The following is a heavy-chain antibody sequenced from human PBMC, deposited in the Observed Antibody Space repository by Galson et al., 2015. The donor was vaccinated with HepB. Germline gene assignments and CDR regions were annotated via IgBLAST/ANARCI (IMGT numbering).Heavy chain of an antibody. Sequence: SLRLSCAASGFTFNNNNMHWVRQAPGKGLEWVAVIWFDGTNKFHGDSVKGRFTISRDNSNNTLFLQMSSLRAEDTAVYYCARDEGDAMDVWGQGTTVTVSS. CDR1: GFTFNNNN. J-gene: IGHJ6*02. V-gene: IGHV3-33*08. CDR2: IWFDGTNK. CDR3: ARDEGDAMDV.